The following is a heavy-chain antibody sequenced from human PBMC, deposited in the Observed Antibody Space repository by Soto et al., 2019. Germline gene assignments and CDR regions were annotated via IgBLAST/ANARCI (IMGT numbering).Heavy chain of an antibody. V-gene: IGHV3-48*02. CDR1: GFTFSSYS. J-gene: IGHJ4*02. CDR2: ISTTSSSI. Sequence: GPLRLSCAASGFTFSSYSMNWVRQAPGKGLEWISYISTTSSSIYYADSVKGRFTISRDNAKNSLFLQMNSLRDEDTAVYYCARKGVAFDYWGQGALVTVSS. CDR3: ARKGVAFDY. D-gene: IGHD3-3*01.